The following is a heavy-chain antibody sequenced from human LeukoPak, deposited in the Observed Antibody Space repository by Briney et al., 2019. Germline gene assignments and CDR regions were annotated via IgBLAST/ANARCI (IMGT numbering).Heavy chain of an antibody. V-gene: IGHV4-4*07. D-gene: IGHD6-25*01. CDR3: ARMRLSSYWYFDL. CDR2: IYTSGST. Sequence: PSETLSLTCTVSGGSISSYYWSWIRQPAGKGLEWIGRIYTSGSTNYNPSLKSRVTMSVDTSKTQFSLWLSSVTAADTAVYYCARMRLSSYWYFDLWGRGTLVTVSS. CDR1: GGSISSYY. J-gene: IGHJ2*01.